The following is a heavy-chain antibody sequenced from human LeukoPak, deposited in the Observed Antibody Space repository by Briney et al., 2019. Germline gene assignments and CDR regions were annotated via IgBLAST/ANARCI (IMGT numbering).Heavy chain of an antibody. Sequence: ASVKVSCKASGGTFSTYAISWVRQAPGQGLEWMGGISPIFGKANYAQKFQGRVTITADESTSTAYMELSSLRSEDTAVYYCARDYAAGTDWFDPWGQGTLVTVSS. V-gene: IGHV1-69*13. CDR2: ISPIFGKA. CDR3: ARDYAAGTDWFDP. CDR1: GGTFSTYA. D-gene: IGHD3-16*01. J-gene: IGHJ5*02.